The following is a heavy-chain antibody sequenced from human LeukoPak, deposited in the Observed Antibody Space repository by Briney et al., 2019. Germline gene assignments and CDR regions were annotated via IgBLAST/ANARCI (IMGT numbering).Heavy chain of an antibody. Sequence: PGGSLRLSCAASGFTFSSYSMNWVRQAPGKGLDWVSSISSSSSYIYYADSVKGRFTISRDNAKNSLYLQMNSLRAEDTATYYCARGHISPVGKNYWGQGTLVTVSS. V-gene: IGHV3-21*01. D-gene: IGHD4-23*01. CDR2: ISSSSSYI. J-gene: IGHJ4*02. CDR1: GFTFSSYS. CDR3: ARGHISPVGKNY.